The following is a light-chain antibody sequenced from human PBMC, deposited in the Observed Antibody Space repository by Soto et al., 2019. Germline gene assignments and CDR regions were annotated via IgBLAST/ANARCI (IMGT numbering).Light chain of an antibody. J-gene: IGKJ5*01. CDR3: QQYNDWPLA. CDR1: QSINRN. Sequence: EIVLTQSPATLSVSPGERATLSCRASQSINRNLAWYQQKPGQAPRLLMFGVSTRATGIPARFSGGGSGTEFTLTISSLQSEDFAVYFCQQYNDWPLALGQGTRLEIK. CDR2: GVS. V-gene: IGKV3-15*01.